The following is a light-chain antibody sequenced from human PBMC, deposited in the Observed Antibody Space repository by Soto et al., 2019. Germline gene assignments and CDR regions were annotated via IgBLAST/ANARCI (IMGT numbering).Light chain of an antibody. J-gene: IGKJ1*01. CDR1: QSLLHTDGYDY. CDR2: VSA. Sequence: DIVMTQSPLSLAVTPGEPASSSCRSSQSLLHTDGYDYLDWFLQKPGQSPQLLIYVSAYRASGVPDRFSGSGSGTDFTLRISKVEAEDVGVYYCMQSLQTPRTFGQGTKVEI. CDR3: MQSLQTPRT. V-gene: IGKV2-28*01.